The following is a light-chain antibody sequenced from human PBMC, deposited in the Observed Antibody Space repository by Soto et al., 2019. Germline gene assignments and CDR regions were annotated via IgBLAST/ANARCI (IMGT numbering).Light chain of an antibody. J-gene: IGKJ1*01. V-gene: IGKV1-27*01. Sequence: DIQMTQSPSSLSASVGDRVTITCRASRDITDYLAWYQQKPGQVPKLLIYAASTLQSGVPSRFTASGSGTDFTLTITGLRPDDFATYYCQNYDSAPWTFGQGTKVEF. CDR3: QNYDSAPWT. CDR1: RDITDY. CDR2: AAS.